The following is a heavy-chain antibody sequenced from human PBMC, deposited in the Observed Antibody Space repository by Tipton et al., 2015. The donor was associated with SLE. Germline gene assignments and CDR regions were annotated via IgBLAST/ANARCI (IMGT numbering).Heavy chain of an antibody. V-gene: IGHV4-39*07. J-gene: IGHJ4*02. D-gene: IGHD1-14*01. CDR3: ARNPGY. CDR1: GASINRGSYL. CDR2: INHSGST. Sequence: TLSLTCTVSGASINRGSYLWGCVRQSPGKGLEWIGEINHSGSTNYNPSLKSRVAISVDTSKNQFSLNLSSVTAADTAVYYCARNPGYWGQGTLVTVSS.